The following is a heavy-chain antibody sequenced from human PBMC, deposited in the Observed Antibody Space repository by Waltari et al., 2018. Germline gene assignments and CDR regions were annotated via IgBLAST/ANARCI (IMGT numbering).Heavy chain of an antibody. CDR3: ASANKVGADY. Sequence: QVQLQESGPGLVKPSETLSLTCAVSGYSISRGYFWGWIRQPPGGGLEWIGSIYHSGNTNYNPSLKSRVTISVDTSKNQFSLKLSSVTAADTAVYYCASANKVGADYWGQGTLVTVSS. V-gene: IGHV4-38-2*01. D-gene: IGHD5-12*01. CDR2: IYHSGNT. CDR1: GYSISRGYF. J-gene: IGHJ4*02.